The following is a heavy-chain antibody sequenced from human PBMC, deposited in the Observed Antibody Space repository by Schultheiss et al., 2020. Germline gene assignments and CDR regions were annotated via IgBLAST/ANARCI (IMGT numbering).Heavy chain of an antibody. D-gene: IGHD2-15*01. V-gene: IGHV3-48*02. CDR3: ARGYCSGGSCPGRDAFDI. CDR1: GFTFSSYS. Sequence: GGSLRLSCAASGFTFSSYSMNWVRQAPGKGLEWVSYISSSSSTIYYADSVKGRFTISRDNAKNSLYLQMNSLRDEDTAVYYCARGYCSGGSCPGRDAFDIWGRGTMVTVSS. CDR2: ISSSSSTI. J-gene: IGHJ3*02.